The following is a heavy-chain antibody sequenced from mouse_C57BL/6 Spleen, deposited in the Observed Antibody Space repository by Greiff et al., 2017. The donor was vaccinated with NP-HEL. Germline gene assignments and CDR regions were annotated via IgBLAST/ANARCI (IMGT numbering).Heavy chain of an antibody. V-gene: IGHV5-17*01. CDR2: ISSGSSTI. CDR3: ASETGEYYFDY. J-gene: IGHJ2*01. Sequence: EVKLMESGGGLVKPGGSLKLSCAASGFTFSDYGMHWVRQAPEKGLEWVAYISSGSSTIYYADTVKGRFTISRDNAKNTLFLQMTSLRSEDTAMYYCASETGEYYFDYWGQGTTLTVSS. CDR1: GFTFSDYG. D-gene: IGHD4-1*01.